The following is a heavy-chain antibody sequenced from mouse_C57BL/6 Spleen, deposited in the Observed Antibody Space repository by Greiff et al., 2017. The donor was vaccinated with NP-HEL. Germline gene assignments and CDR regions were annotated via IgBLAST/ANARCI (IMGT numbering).Heavy chain of an antibody. V-gene: IGHV1-82*01. CDR2: IYPGDGDT. D-gene: IGHD2-4*01. J-gene: IGHJ4*01. Sequence: QVQLQQSGPELVKPGASVKISCKASGYAFSSSWMNWVKQRPAKGLEWIGRIYPGDGDTNYNGKFKGKATLTADKSSSTAYMQLSSLTSEDSAVYFCARWGLRRDYYAMDYWGQGTSVTVSS. CDR1: GYAFSSSW. CDR3: ARWGLRRDYYAMDY.